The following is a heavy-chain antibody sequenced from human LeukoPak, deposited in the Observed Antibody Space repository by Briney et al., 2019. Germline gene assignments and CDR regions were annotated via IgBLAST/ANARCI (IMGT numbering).Heavy chain of an antibody. CDR2: INHSGST. CDR1: GGSFSGYY. Sequence: SETLSLTCAVYGGSFSGYYWSWIRQPPGKGLEWIGEINHSGSTYYNPSLKSRVTISVDTSKNQFSLRLSSVTGADTAVYYCARAIAAAAPDYWGQGTLVTVSS. CDR3: ARAIAAAAPDY. J-gene: IGHJ4*02. V-gene: IGHV4-34*01. D-gene: IGHD6-13*01.